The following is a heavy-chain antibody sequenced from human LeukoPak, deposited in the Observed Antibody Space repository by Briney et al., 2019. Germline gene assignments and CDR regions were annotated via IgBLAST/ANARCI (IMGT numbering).Heavy chain of an antibody. Sequence: SVKVSCKASGGTFSNYAISWVRQAPGQGLEWMGRIIPILGIANYAQKFQGRVTITADKSTSTAYMELSSLRSEDTAVYYCANLCSGGSCYRDYWGQGTLVTVSS. CDR1: GGTFSNYA. CDR2: IIPILGIA. V-gene: IGHV1-69*04. D-gene: IGHD2-15*01. J-gene: IGHJ4*02. CDR3: ANLCSGGSCYRDY.